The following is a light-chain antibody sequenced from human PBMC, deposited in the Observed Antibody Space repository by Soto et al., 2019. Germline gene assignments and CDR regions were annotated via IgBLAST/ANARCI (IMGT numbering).Light chain of an antibody. CDR3: QQGSNWST. V-gene: IGKV3D-20*02. J-gene: IGKJ5*01. Sequence: EIVLTQSPGTLSLSPAERATLSCRASQSIISSYLAWYQQKPGQAPRLLIYDASNRATGIPVRFSGSGSGTDFTLTISSLEPEDFAVYYCQQGSNWSTFGQGTRLEIK. CDR2: DAS. CDR1: QSIISSY.